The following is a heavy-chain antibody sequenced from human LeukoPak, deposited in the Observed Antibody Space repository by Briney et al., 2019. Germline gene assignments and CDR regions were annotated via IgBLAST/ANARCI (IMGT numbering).Heavy chain of an antibody. CDR2: INPNSGGT. CDR1: GYTFTGYY. J-gene: IGHJ6*02. Sequence: GASVKVSCKASGYTFTGYYMHWVRQAPGQGLEWMGWINPNSGGTNYAQKFQGRVTMTRDTSISTAYMELSRLRSDDTAVYHCARVPPRYCSSTSCSYYYYYYGMDVWGQGTTVTVSS. D-gene: IGHD2-2*01. V-gene: IGHV1-2*02. CDR3: ARVPPRYCSSTSCSYYYYYYGMDV.